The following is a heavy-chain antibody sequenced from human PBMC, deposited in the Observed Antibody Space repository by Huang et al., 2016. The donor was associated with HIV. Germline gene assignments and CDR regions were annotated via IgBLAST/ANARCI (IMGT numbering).Heavy chain of an antibody. CDR3: ATSTPDVGAGVLRSAFDI. J-gene: IGHJ3*02. D-gene: IGHD2-15*01. Sequence: QVQLVESGAELKKPGASVRVSCKVSGYTVSELSLHWVRQAPEKGLEWMGGFEPEEGETIYAQRLQGRVTMTEDTSTDTAYMGLSSLRPEDTAVYYCATSTPDVGAGVLRSAFDIWGQGTMVTVSS. CDR2: FEPEEGET. CDR1: GYTVSELS. V-gene: IGHV1-24*01.